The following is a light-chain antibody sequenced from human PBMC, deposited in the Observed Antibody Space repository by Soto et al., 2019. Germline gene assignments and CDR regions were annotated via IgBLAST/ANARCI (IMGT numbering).Light chain of an antibody. CDR2: DVS. CDR1: SSDVGGYNY. CDR3: SSYAGNYVYV. J-gene: IGLJ1*01. Sequence: QSVRTQPRSVSGAPGQAVTIPCTGTSSDVGGYNYVSWYQRHAGKGPKLIIYDVSERPSGVPDRFSASKSGNTASLTISGLQAEDEADYYCSSYAGNYVYVFGSGTNVTVL. V-gene: IGLV2-11*01.